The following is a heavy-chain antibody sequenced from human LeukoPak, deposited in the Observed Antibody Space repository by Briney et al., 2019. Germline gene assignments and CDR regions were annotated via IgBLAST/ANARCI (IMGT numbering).Heavy chain of an antibody. CDR1: GFTVSSNE. Sequence: PGGCLRLSCAASGFTVSSNEMSWVRQAPGKGLEWVSFISGGSTYYADSRKGRFTISRDNSKNKLHLQINSLRTEDTAVYYCASKHSGSYYGLDYWGQGTLVTVSS. D-gene: IGHD1-26*01. V-gene: IGHV3-38-3*01. CDR3: ASKHSGSYYGLDY. J-gene: IGHJ4*02. CDR2: ISGGST.